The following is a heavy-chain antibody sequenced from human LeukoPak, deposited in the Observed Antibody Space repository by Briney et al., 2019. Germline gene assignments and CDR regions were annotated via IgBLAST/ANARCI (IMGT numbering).Heavy chain of an antibody. CDR2: IYYSGST. CDR1: GGSISSGEYY. D-gene: IGHD2-2*01. J-gene: IGHJ6*04. CDR3: ARENIVVVQWFDGMDV. Sequence: SQTLSLTCAVSGGSISSGEYYWSGIRQPPGKGLEWIGYIYYSGSTYYNPSLKSRVTISVDTSKNQFSLKLSSVTAADTAVYYCARENIVVVQWFDGMDVWRKGTTVTVSS. V-gene: IGHV4-30-4*01.